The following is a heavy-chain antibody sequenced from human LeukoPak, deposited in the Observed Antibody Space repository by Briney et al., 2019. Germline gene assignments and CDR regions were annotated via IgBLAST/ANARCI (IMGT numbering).Heavy chain of an antibody. V-gene: IGHV3-23*01. Sequence: AGSLRLSCAVSGFSFSSFALSWVRQAPGKGLEWVSSISRSTETTLYADSVKGRFTISRDNSKNTGFLQMNNLRAEDTAVYYCAKRAAVSGIVGPFDYWGQGTLVTVSS. CDR2: ISRSTETT. CDR3: AKRAAVSGIVGPFDY. J-gene: IGHJ4*02. D-gene: IGHD6-19*01. CDR1: GFSFSSFA.